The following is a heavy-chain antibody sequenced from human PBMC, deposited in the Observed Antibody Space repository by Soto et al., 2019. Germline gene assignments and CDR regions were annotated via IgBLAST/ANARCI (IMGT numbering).Heavy chain of an antibody. Sequence: SVKVSCKASGFTCTSSAVQWVRQARGQRLECIGWIVVGSGNTNYAQKFQERVTITSAMSTSTAYMELSSLRSEDTAVYYCAAYIVVVPAAKVNSGFDIWGQGTMVTVSS. D-gene: IGHD2-2*01. V-gene: IGHV1-58*01. J-gene: IGHJ3*02. CDR3: AAYIVVVPAAKVNSGFDI. CDR2: IVVGSGNT. CDR1: GFTCTSSA.